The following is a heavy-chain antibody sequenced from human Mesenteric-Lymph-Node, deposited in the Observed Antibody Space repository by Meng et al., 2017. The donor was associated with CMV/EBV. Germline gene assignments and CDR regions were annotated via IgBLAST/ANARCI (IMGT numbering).Heavy chain of an antibody. J-gene: IGHJ6*02. CDR2: IRYDGSNK. Sequence: LKISCAASGFTFSSYGMHWVRQAPGKGLEWVAFIRYDGSNKYYADSVKGRFTISRDNSKNTLYLQMNSLRAEDTAVYYCAKVSPPRSLYIVVVPAAADYYGMDVWGQGTTVTVSS. V-gene: IGHV3-30*02. CDR3: AKVSPPRSLYIVVVPAAADYYGMDV. D-gene: IGHD2-2*01. CDR1: GFTFSSYG.